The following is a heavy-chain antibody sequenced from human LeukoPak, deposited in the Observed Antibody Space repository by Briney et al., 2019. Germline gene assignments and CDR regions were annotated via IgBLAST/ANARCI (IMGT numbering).Heavy chain of an antibody. Sequence: DPGGSLRLSCAASGFTFSNYAMRWVRQAPGKGLEWVSGISGSGDSTYYADSVKGRFTISRDNSKNTLYLEMNSLRAEDTAVYYCARGELFYDFWSGYYYWGQGTLVTVSS. CDR3: ARGELFYDFWSGYYY. CDR1: GFTFSNYA. CDR2: ISGSGDST. D-gene: IGHD3-3*01. J-gene: IGHJ4*02. V-gene: IGHV3-23*01.